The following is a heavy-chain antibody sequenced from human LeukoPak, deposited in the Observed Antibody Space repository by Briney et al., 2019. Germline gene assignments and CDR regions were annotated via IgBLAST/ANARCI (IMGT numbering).Heavy chain of an antibody. D-gene: IGHD3-22*01. Sequence: ASVKVSCKASGYTFTGYYMHWVRQAPGQGLEWMGWINPNSGGTNYAQKFQGRVTMTRDTSISTAYMELSRLRSDDTAVYYCARGGYYYDSSGYSPYDYWGQGTLVTVSS. V-gene: IGHV1-2*02. CDR2: INPNSGGT. J-gene: IGHJ4*02. CDR3: ARGGYYYDSSGYSPYDY. CDR1: GYTFTGYY.